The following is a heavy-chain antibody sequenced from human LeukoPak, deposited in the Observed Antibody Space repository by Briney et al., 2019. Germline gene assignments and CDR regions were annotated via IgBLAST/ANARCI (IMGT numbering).Heavy chain of an antibody. CDR3: ARDIRWHALPNWFDP. Sequence: PSETLSLTCTVSGGSISSSSYYWGWIRQPPGKGLEWIGSIYYSGSTYYNPSLKSRVTISVDTSKNQFSLKLSSVTAADTAVYYCARDIRWHALPNWFDPWGQGTLVTVSS. D-gene: IGHD4-23*01. V-gene: IGHV4-39*07. CDR2: IYYSGST. J-gene: IGHJ5*02. CDR1: GGSISSSSYY.